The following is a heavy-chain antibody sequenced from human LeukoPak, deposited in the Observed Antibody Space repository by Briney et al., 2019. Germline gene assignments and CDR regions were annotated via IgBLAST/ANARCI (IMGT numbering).Heavy chain of an antibody. CDR1: GFTFSNYD. CDR3: ARDGRCSGGSCSSSSWFDP. Sequence: PGRSLSLSCAASGFTFSNYDTHGVRQAPGKGLEWVAFIRYDGSNKYYADSVKGRFTIPRDNSKNTLYLQMNSLRAEDTAVYYCARDGRCSGGSCSSSSWFDPWGQGTLVTVSS. V-gene: IGHV3-30*02. CDR2: IRYDGSNK. D-gene: IGHD2-15*01. J-gene: IGHJ5*02.